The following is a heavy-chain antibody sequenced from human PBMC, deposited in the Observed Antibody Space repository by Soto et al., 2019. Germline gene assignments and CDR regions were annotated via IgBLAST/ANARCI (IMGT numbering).Heavy chain of an antibody. D-gene: IGHD3-10*01. Sequence: QVQLVESGGGVVQPGTSLRVSCEVSGFSLSSYAIHWVRQAPGKGLEWVAVTSNDGKKVSYADSVKGRFTVSRDNSKNTVGLQMSRLRSEHKAVYFCAKAGEVFGLVIFSYLDSWGQGSLVTVSA. CDR1: GFSLSSYA. CDR2: TSNDGKKV. CDR3: AKAGEVFGLVIFSYLDS. V-gene: IGHV3-30*18. J-gene: IGHJ4*02.